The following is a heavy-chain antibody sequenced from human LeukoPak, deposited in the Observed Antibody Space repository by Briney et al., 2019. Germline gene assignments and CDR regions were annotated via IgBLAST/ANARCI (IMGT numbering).Heavy chain of an antibody. J-gene: IGHJ4*02. CDR3: ARGKGASPDY. CDR1: GYTFTSYG. V-gene: IGHV1-18*01. CDR2: ISAYNGDT. D-gene: IGHD1-26*01. Sequence: ASVEVSCKASGYTFTSYGINWVRQARGQGLEWMGWISAYNGDTRYAQKFQGRVTMTTDTSTSTAYMELRSLRSDDTAVYYCARGKGASPDYWGQGTLVTVSS.